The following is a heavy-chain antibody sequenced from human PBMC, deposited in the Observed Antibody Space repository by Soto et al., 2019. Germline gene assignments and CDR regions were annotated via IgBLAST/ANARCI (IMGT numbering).Heavy chain of an antibody. CDR1: GYSLRSNY. CDR3: ARELIVDGPDNYGMDV. D-gene: IGHD3-16*01. Sequence: HVQLVQSGAEVKKPGASVKVSCKASGYSLRSNYVHWVRQAPGHGREWMGWINPNSSGTGYAQKFKGRVRMTRDASLTTASRQLNRLTSDDTAVYYCARELIVDGPDNYGMDVWGQGTTVTVSS. V-gene: IGHV1-2*02. CDR2: INPNSSGT. J-gene: IGHJ6*02.